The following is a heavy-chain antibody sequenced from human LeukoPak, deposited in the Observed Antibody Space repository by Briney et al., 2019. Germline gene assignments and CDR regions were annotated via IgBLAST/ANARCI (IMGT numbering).Heavy chain of an antibody. Sequence: SVKVSCKASGYTFTGYYMHWVRQAPGQGLEWMGGIIPIFGTANYAQKFQGRVTITADKSASTAYMELSSLRSEDTAVYYCAREMGGTGTTILAERDDAFDIWGQGTMVTVSS. D-gene: IGHD1-1*01. CDR2: IIPIFGTA. V-gene: IGHV1-69*06. J-gene: IGHJ3*02. CDR1: GYTFTGYY. CDR3: AREMGGTGTTILAERDDAFDI.